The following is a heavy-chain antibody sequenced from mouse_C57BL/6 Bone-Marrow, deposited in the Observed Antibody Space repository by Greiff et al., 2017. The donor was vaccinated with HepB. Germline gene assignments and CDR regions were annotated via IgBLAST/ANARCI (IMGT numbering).Heavy chain of an antibody. J-gene: IGHJ3*01. CDR3: ARQLGQALFAY. CDR2: INSDGGGT. D-gene: IGHD4-1*01. V-gene: IGHV5-2*03. CDR1: EYAFPSHD. Sequence: EVKVEESGGGLVQPGESLKLSCESYEYAFPSHDMSWVRKTPEKRLELVAAINSDGGGTYYPDTMERRCIIARDNTKKTLYLQLSSLRSEDTALYYCARQLGQALFAYWGQGTLVTVSA.